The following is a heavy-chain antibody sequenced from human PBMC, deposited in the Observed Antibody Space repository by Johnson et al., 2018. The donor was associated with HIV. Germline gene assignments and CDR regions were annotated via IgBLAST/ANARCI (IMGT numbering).Heavy chain of an antibody. CDR1: GFTFSSYG. Sequence: QVQLVASGGGVVRPGGSLRLSCAASGFTFSSYGMHWVRQAPGKGLEWVAVISYDGSNKYYADSVKGRFTISRDNSKNTLYLQMNSLRAEDTALYYCAKTYSSGWYDAFDIWGQGTMVTVSS. CDR2: ISYDGSNK. V-gene: IGHV3-30*18. J-gene: IGHJ3*02. CDR3: AKTYSSGWYDAFDI. D-gene: IGHD6-19*01.